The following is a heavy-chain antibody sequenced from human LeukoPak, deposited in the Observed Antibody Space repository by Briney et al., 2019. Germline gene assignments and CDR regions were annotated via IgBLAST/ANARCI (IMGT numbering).Heavy chain of an antibody. CDR1: GGSISSHY. Sequence: PSETLSLTCTVSGGSISSHYWSWIRQPPGKGLEWIGYIYDSGSTNYNPSLKSRVTISVDTSKNQFSLKLSSVTAADTAVYYCARHIDGYIHFDYWGQGTLVTVSS. V-gene: IGHV4-59*08. CDR3: ARHIDGYIHFDY. CDR2: IYDSGST. D-gene: IGHD5-24*01. J-gene: IGHJ4*02.